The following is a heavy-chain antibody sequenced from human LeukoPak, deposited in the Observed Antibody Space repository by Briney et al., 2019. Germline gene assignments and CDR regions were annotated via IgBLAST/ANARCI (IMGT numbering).Heavy chain of an antibody. CDR1: GLTFSSYG. CDR3: AKDAALYPFFFDY. D-gene: IGHD3-16*01. CDR2: VSGSGGHT. V-gene: IGHV3-23*01. Sequence: GGTLRLSCVASGLTFSSYGMSWVRQAPGKGLEWVSAVSGSGGHTYYADSVKGRFTISRDNSKNTLYLQMDTLRAEDTAVYYCAKDAALYPFFFDYWGQGTLVTVSS. J-gene: IGHJ4*02.